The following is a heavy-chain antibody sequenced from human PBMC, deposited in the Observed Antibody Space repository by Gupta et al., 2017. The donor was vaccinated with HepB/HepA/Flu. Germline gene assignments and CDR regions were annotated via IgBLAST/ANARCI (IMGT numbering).Heavy chain of an antibody. V-gene: IGHV3-15*01. CDR3: MFKMGTAY. J-gene: IGHJ4*02. D-gene: IGHD1-1*01. CDR1: GFTFKKAW. Sequence: EVQLVESGGGLVKPGESLRVSCAASGFTFKKAWMNWVRQTPGKGLEWVGRIKSKSDGGTIDYAAPVKDRFTISREDSSNTLYLQMNSLKTEDTAIYYCMFKMGTAYWGQGTLVTVSA. CDR2: IKSKSDGGTI.